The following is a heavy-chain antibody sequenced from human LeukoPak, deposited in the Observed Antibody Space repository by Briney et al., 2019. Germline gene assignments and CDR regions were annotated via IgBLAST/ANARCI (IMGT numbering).Heavy chain of an antibody. J-gene: IGHJ4*02. D-gene: IGHD2-2*01. CDR2: ISSSSSYI. CDR3: AKDHGKYQLLLDY. V-gene: IGHV3-21*04. Sequence: GGSLRLSCAASGFTFSSYSMNWVRQAPGKGLEWVSSISSSSSYIYYADSVKGRFTISRDNSKNSLYLQMNSLRAEDTALYYCAKDHGKYQLLLDYWGQGTLVTVSS. CDR1: GFTFSSYS.